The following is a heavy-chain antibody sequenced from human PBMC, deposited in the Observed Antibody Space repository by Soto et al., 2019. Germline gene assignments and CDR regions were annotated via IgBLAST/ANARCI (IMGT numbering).Heavy chain of an antibody. J-gene: IGHJ4*02. Sequence: PSETLSLTCTVSGGSVSSGSYYWSWIRQPPGKGLGWIGYIYYSGSTNYNPSLKSRVTISVDTSKNQFSLKLSSVTAADTAVYYCAREGDEAAVDYWGQGTLVTVSS. CDR2: IYYSGST. CDR3: AREGDEAAVDY. CDR1: GGSVSSGSYY. D-gene: IGHD6-13*01. V-gene: IGHV4-61*01.